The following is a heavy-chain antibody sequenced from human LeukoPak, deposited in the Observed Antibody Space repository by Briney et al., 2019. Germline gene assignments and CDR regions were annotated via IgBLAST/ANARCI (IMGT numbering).Heavy chain of an antibody. V-gene: IGHV4-30-4*01. CDR2: IYYNENT. D-gene: IGHD6-13*01. J-gene: IGHJ3*02. CDR1: GGSINSGDYY. CDR3: ARTLVATGGRNDAFDI. Sequence: PSETLSLTCTVSGGSINSGDYYWSWIRQPPGKDLEWIGYIYYNENTYYSPSLKSRVIISLDTSKNQFSLNLNSVIAADTAVYYCARTLVATGGRNDAFDIWGQGTMVTVSS.